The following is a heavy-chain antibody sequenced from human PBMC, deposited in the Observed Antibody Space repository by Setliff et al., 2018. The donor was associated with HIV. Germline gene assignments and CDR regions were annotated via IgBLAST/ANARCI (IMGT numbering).Heavy chain of an antibody. J-gene: IGHJ3*01. Sequence: GASVKVSCKASGGTFSNYAFSWVRQAPGQGLVWMGGIIPLFGTANYAQNFQGRVTITADASTSAAYMELSSLRSEDTAMYYCARDRHHYDSSGFDAFDLWGQGTMVTVSS. CDR2: IIPLFGTA. D-gene: IGHD3-22*01. V-gene: IGHV1-69*13. CDR1: GGTFSNYA. CDR3: ARDRHHYDSSGFDAFDL.